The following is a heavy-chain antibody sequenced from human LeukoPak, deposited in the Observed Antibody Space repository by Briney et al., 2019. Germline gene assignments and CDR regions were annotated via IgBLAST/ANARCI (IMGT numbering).Heavy chain of an antibody. J-gene: IGHJ5*02. CDR1: GGSINSGSYY. D-gene: IGHD3-10*01. Sequence: SQTLSLTCTVSGGSINSGSYYWSWIRQPPGKGLEWIGQIYYSGSTNYKPSLKSRVTISVDTAKNQFSLRLNSVTAADTAVYHCARGGPNKYNSFDPWGQGTLVTVSS. V-gene: IGHV4-61*01. CDR3: ARGGPNKYNSFDP. CDR2: IYYSGST.